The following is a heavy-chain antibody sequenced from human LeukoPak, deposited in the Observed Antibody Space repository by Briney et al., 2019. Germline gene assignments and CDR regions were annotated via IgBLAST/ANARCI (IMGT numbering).Heavy chain of an antibody. CDR3: ARVGEQQLDYYYGMDV. J-gene: IGHJ6*02. CDR2: ISYDGSNK. CDR1: GFTFSSYA. D-gene: IGHD6-13*01. Sequence: GRSLRLSCAASGFTFSSYAMHWVRQAPGKGLEWVAVISYDGSNKYYADSVKGRFTISRDNAKNSLYLQMNSLRAEDTALYHCARVGEQQLDYYYGMDVWGQGTTVTVSS. V-gene: IGHV3-30-3*01.